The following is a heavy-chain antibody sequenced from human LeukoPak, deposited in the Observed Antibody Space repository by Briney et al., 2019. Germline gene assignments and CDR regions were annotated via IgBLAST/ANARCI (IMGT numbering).Heavy chain of an antibody. J-gene: IGHJ4*02. CDR1: GGSISSSSYY. CDR2: IYYSGST. V-gene: IGHV4-39*01. CDR3: ARQRLHWVF. D-gene: IGHD2-15*01. Sequence: SKTLSLTSTVAGGSISSSSYYWGWIRQPPGKGLEWIGSIYYSGSTYYNPSLRSRVTISVDTSKNQFSLKLSSVTAADTAVYYCARQRLHWVFWGQGTLVTVSS.